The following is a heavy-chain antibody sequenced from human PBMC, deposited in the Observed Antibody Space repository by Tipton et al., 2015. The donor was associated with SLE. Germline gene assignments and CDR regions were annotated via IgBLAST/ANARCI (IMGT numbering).Heavy chain of an antibody. CDR3: ARDDYGGQY. CDR2: IYSGSS. D-gene: IGHD4/OR15-4a*01. V-gene: IGHV4-59*01. Sequence: LRLSCAASGFTFGDYYMSWIRQAPGKGLEWIGYIYSGSSYFNPSLRSRVGMSIDKSKNQFSLTMSSVTAADTAVYYCARDDYGGQYWGQGTLVTVSS. J-gene: IGHJ4*02. CDR1: GFTFGDYY.